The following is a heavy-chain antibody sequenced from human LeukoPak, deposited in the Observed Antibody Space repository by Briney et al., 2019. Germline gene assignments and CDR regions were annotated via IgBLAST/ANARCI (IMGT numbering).Heavy chain of an antibody. CDR2: IYYSGST. CDR3: ARGRGTVEDIVVVVADRFDY. J-gene: IGHJ4*02. Sequence: PSETLSLTCTVSGGSISSGGYYWSWIRQHPGKGLEWIGYIYYSGSTYYNPSLKSRVTVSVDTSKNQFSLKLSSVTAADTAVYYCARGRGTVEDIVVVVADRFDYWGQGTLVTVSS. V-gene: IGHV4-31*03. CDR1: GGSISSGGYY. D-gene: IGHD2-15*01.